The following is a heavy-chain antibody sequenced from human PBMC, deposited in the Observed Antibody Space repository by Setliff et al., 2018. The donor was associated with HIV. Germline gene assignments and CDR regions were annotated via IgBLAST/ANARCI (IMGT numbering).Heavy chain of an antibody. CDR2: IYHSGST. Sequence: SETLSLTCAVSGYSISSGYYWGWIRQPPGKGLEWIGSIYHSGSTYYNPSLKSRVTISVDTSKNQFSLKLSSVTAADTAVYYCARLVWTGYGSRASDIWGQGTVVTVSS. CDR1: GYSISSGYY. J-gene: IGHJ3*02. D-gene: IGHD5-12*01. CDR3: ARLVWTGYGSRASDI. V-gene: IGHV4-38-2*01.